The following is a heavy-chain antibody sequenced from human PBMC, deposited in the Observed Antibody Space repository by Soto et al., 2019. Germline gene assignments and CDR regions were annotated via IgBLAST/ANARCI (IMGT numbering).Heavy chain of an antibody. CDR2: INWNSGSI. V-gene: IGHV3-9*01. D-gene: IGHD6-13*01. CDR1: GFTFDDYA. J-gene: IGHJ1*01. CDR3: VKDESINWYSGHFRH. Sequence: EVQLVESGGGLVQPGRSLRLSCAASGFTFDDYAMHWVRQVPGKGLEWVSGINWNSGSIGYAVSVKGRVAISRDNAKISLHVQMNSLRAEDTAFYYCVKDESINWYSGHFRHWGQGTLVTVSS.